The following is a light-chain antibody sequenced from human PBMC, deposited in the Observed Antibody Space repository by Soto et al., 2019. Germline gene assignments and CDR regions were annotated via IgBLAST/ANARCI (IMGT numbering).Light chain of an antibody. CDR3: QQRSNWPLT. Sequence: EIVLTQSPGTLSLFAGERATLSCIASQSVSSSYLAWYQQTPGQAPRLLIYDASNRATGIPARFSGSGSGTDFTLTISSLETEDFAVYYCQQRSNWPLTFGGGTKVDIK. J-gene: IGKJ4*01. V-gene: IGKV3D-20*02. CDR2: DAS. CDR1: QSVSSSY.